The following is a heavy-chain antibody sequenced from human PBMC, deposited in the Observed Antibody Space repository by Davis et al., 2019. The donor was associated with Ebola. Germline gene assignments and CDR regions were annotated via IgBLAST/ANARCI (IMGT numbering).Heavy chain of an antibody. CDR1: GFTVSSNY. J-gene: IGHJ5*02. Sequence: PGGSLRLSCAASGFTVSSNYMSWVRQAPGKGLAWVSVIYSGGSTYYADSVKGRFTISRDNSKNTLYLQMNSLRAEDTAVYYCARDITLRGPFNPWGQGTLVTVSS. D-gene: IGHD3-10*01. CDR2: IYSGGST. V-gene: IGHV3-66*01. CDR3: ARDITLRGPFNP.